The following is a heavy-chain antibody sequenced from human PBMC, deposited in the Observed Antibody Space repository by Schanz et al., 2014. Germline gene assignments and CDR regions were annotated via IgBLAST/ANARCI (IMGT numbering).Heavy chain of an antibody. D-gene: IGHD2-2*01. V-gene: IGHV3-30-3*01. J-gene: IGHJ4*02. CDR3: AKDSTHIDIVLVPTAIDY. CDR2: ISYDGSNK. CDR1: GFTLSSYA. Sequence: EQLLQSGGGLVQPGGSLRLSCAAYGFTLSSYAMHWVRQAPGKGLEWVAVISYDGSNKYYADSVKGRFTISRDNSKNTLYLQMNSLRSEDTAVYYCAKDSTHIDIVLVPTAIDYWGQGTLVTVSS.